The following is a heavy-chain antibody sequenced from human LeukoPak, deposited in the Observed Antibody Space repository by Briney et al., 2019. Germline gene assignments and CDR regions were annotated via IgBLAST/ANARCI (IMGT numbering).Heavy chain of an antibody. D-gene: IGHD1-14*01. CDR2: INHSGST. CDR1: GGSISSYY. Sequence: SETLSLTCTVSGGSISSYYWSWIRQPPGKGLEWIGEINHSGSTNYNPSLKSRVTISVDTSKNQFSLKLSSVTAADTAVYYCARERRTGTRDYYYYMDVWGKGTTVTVSS. J-gene: IGHJ6*03. CDR3: ARERRTGTRDYYYYMDV. V-gene: IGHV4-34*01.